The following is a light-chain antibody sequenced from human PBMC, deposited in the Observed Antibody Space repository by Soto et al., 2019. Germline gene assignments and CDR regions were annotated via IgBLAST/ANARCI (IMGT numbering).Light chain of an antibody. CDR3: QQYGSSPPIT. V-gene: IGKV3-20*01. CDR2: GAS. CDR1: QSVSSSY. Sequence: EIVLTQSPGTLSLSPGERATLSCRASQSVSSSYLAWYQQKPGQAPRLLIYGASSRATGIPDRFSGSGSGIDVTLTIRRLEPEDFAVYYCQQYGSSPPITFGQGTRLEIK. J-gene: IGKJ5*01.